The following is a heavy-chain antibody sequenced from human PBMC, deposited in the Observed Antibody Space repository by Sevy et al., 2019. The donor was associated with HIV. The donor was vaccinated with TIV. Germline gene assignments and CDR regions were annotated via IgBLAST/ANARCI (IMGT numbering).Heavy chain of an antibody. D-gene: IGHD3-3*01. CDR1: GFTFSSYG. V-gene: IGHV3-30*18. CDR3: AKGMEWLLHHYYGMDV. J-gene: IGHJ6*02. Sequence: GGSLRLSCAASGFTFSSYGMHWVRQAPGKGLEWVAVISYDGSNKYYADSVKGRFTISRDNSKNTLYLQMNSLRAEDTAVYYCAKGMEWLLHHYYGMDVWGQGTTVTVSS. CDR2: ISYDGSNK.